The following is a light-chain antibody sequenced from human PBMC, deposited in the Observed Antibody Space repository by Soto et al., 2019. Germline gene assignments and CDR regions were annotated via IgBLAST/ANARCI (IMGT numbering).Light chain of an antibody. CDR2: GAS. CDR1: QSVRGT. J-gene: IGKJ5*01. V-gene: IGKV3-15*01. Sequence: IVMTQSPATLSVSPGERATLSCRASQSVRGTLAWYQQKPGQSPRPLIYGASTRATGIPARFSGSGSGTEFSLTISSLQSEDFAVYYCQQYNNWSITFGEGTRLEI. CDR3: QQYNNWSIT.